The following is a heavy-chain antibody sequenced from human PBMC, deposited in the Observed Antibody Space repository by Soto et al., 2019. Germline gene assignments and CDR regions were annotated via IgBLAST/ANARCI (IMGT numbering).Heavy chain of an antibody. CDR1: GFTFSSYA. J-gene: IGHJ6*02. CDR3: AKDHSRDYYGSGSLQDGMDV. CDR2: ISGSGGST. D-gene: IGHD3-10*01. Sequence: EVQLLESGGGLVQPGGSLRLSCAASGFTFSSYAMSWVRQAPGKGLEWVSAISGSGGSTYYADSVKGRFTISRDNSKNTLYLQMNSLRAEDTAVYYCAKDHSRDYYGSGSLQDGMDVWGQGTTVTVSS. V-gene: IGHV3-23*01.